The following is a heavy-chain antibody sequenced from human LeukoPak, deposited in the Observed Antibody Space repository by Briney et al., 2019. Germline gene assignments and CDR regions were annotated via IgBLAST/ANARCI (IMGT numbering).Heavy chain of an antibody. J-gene: IGHJ4*02. CDR1: GFTLSSYS. D-gene: IGHD3-3*01. CDR2: ISISSSYI. CDR3: ATELNDFWSGYCALRGDY. Sequence: PGGSLRLSCVASGFTLSSYSMYGVPPAPGEGRGWVSYISISSSYIYYADSVKGRFTTSRTNPKTTRYLQITTLRPEDTAVYYCATELNDFWSGYCALRGDYWGQGTLVTVSS. V-gene: IGHV3-21*05.